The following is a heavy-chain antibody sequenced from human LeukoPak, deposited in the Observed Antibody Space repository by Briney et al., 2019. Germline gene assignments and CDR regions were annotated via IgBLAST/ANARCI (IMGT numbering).Heavy chain of an antibody. D-gene: IGHD5-18*01. V-gene: IGHV4-59*08. CDR1: GGSISSYY. CDR3: ARHGILSSYGIFDY. J-gene: IGHJ4*02. CDR2: IYYSGST. Sequence: SETLSLTCTVSGGSISSYYWSWIRQPPGKGLEWIGYIYYSGSTNYNPSLKSRVTISVDTSKNQFSLKLSSVTAADTAVYYCARHGILSSYGIFDYWGQGTLVTVSS.